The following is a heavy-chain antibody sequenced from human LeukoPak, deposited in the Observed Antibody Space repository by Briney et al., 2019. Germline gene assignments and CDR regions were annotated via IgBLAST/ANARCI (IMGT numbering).Heavy chain of an antibody. J-gene: IGHJ4*02. CDR3: ASHKGF. V-gene: IGHV4-59*01. CDR2: IYYSGST. Sequence: SETLSLTCTVSGGSISNNYRSWFRQPPGKGLEWIGYIYYSGSTNYNPSLKSRVTISVDTSKSQFSLKLSSVTAADTAVYYCASHKGFWGQGTLVTVSS. CDR1: GGSISNNY.